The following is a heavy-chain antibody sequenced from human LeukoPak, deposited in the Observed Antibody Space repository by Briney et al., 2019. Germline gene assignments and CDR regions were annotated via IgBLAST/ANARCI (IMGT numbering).Heavy chain of an antibody. J-gene: IGHJ4*02. Sequence: GGSLRLSCAASGFTFSNAWMSWVRQAPGKGLEWVANIKQDGSEKYYVDSVKGRFTISRDNAKNSLYLQMNSLKTEDTAVYYCARGQNYYDTSGDYGGYLDYWGQGTLVIVSS. V-gene: IGHV3-7*01. CDR1: GFTFSNAW. CDR3: ARGQNYYDTSGDYGGYLDY. D-gene: IGHD3-22*01. CDR2: IKQDGSEK.